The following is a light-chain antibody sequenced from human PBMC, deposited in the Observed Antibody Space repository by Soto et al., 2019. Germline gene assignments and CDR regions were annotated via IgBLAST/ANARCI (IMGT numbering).Light chain of an antibody. CDR3: QQRGSWPAT. V-gene: IGKV3-11*01. Sequence: EIVMTQSPATLSLSPGERATLSCRATQTVTNFFAWYQRKPGQAPRLLIYDASYRATGIPARFSGSGSGTDFTLTISSLEAEDSAIYYCQQRGSWPATFGPGTKVDIK. CDR1: QTVTNF. J-gene: IGKJ3*01. CDR2: DAS.